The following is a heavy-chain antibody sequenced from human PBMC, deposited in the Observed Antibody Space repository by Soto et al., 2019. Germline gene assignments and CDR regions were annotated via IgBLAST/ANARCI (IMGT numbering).Heavy chain of an antibody. CDR3: ARLADTATGRDAFDI. CDR2: IYYSGST. V-gene: IGHV4-59*08. J-gene: IGHJ3*02. D-gene: IGHD5-18*01. CDR1: GGSISSYY. Sequence: SETLSLTCTVSGGSISSYYWSWIRQPPGKGLEWIGYIYYSGSTNYNPSLKSRVTISVDTSKNQFSLKLSSVTAADTAVYYCARLADTATGRDAFDIRGQGTMVTVSS.